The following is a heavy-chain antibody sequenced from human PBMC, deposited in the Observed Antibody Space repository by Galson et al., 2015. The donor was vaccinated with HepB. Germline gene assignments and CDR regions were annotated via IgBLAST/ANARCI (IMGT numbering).Heavy chain of an antibody. D-gene: IGHD3-22*01. CDR2: IIPIFGTA. Sequence: SVKVSCKASGGTFSSYAISWVRQAPGQGLEWMGGIIPIFGTANYAQKFQGRVTITADESTSTAYMELSSLRSEDTAVYYCARTYYYDSSGYYYYFDYWGQGTLVTVSS. V-gene: IGHV1-69*13. J-gene: IGHJ4*02. CDR1: GGTFSSYA. CDR3: ARTYYYDSSGYYYYFDY.